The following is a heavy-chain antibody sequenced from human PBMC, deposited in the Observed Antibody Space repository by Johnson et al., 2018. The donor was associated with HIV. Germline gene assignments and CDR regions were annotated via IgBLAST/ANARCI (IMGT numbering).Heavy chain of an antibody. V-gene: IGHV3-30*04. CDR3: AKDWDRWLQPPGDAFDV. CDR2: ISYDGSNK. Sequence: QVQLVESGGGVVQPGRSLRLSCAASGFSFSSYAMHWVRQAPGKGLEWVAIISYDGSNKYYADSVKGRFTISRENSKNTLYLQMNSLRPEDTAVYYCAKDWDRWLQPPGDAFDVWGQGTMVTVS. CDR1: GFSFSSYA. D-gene: IGHD5-24*01. J-gene: IGHJ3*01.